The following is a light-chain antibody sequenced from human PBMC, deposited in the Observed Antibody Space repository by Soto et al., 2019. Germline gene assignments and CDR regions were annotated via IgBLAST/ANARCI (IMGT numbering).Light chain of an antibody. CDR3: SSYTSSSTRV. Sequence: QSALTQPVSVSGSPGQSITISCTGTSSDVGGYNYVSWYQQHPGKAPKLVIFDVSDRPSGVSNRFSGSKPGNTASLTISGLQAEDEADYYCSSYTSSSTRVFGTGTKLTVL. CDR2: DVS. CDR1: SSDVGGYNY. J-gene: IGLJ1*01. V-gene: IGLV2-14*01.